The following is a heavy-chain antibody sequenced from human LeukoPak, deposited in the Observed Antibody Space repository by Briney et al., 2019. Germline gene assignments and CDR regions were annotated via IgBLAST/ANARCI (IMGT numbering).Heavy chain of an antibody. D-gene: IGHD4-17*01. CDR2: ISGSGGST. CDR1: GFTFSRYA. Sequence: PGGSLTLSCAASGFTFSRYALSWVRQAPGKGLEWVSSISGSGGSTYYAESVKGRFTISRDNSKNTLYLQINSLRAEETAVYYCAKAGPYGDYSRPGDVFDIWGQGTMVTVSS. V-gene: IGHV3-23*01. J-gene: IGHJ3*02. CDR3: AKAGPYGDYSRPGDVFDI.